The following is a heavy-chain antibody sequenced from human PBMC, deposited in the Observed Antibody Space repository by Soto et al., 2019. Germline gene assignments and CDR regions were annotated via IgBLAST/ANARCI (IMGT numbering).Heavy chain of an antibody. D-gene: IGHD3-3*01. CDR3: ARGRRFSDWFDP. Sequence: SETLSLTCTVTGGTLSGYYWTWIRQSAGGGLEWIGRIYSSGSTNYNPSLKSRVTISLDTSMSHFSLRRRSVSAADTAVYYCARGRRFSDWFDPWGQGTLVTVSS. CDR2: IYSSGST. J-gene: IGHJ5*02. CDR1: GGTLSGYY. V-gene: IGHV4-4*07.